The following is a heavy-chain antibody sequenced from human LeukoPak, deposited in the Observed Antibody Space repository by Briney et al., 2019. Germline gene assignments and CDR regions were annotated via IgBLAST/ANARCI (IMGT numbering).Heavy chain of an antibody. V-gene: IGHV3-48*01. D-gene: IGHD5-12*01. J-gene: IGHJ4*02. CDR1: GFTFSSYS. CDR2: ISSSSSTI. CDR3: AKDGDSGYDYDRPEYFDY. Sequence: GGSLRLSCAASGFTFSSYSMNWVRQAPGKGLEWVSYISSSSSTIYYADSGKGRFTISRDNAKNSLYLKMNSLSAEDTAVYYCAKDGDSGYDYDRPEYFDYWGQGTLVTVSS.